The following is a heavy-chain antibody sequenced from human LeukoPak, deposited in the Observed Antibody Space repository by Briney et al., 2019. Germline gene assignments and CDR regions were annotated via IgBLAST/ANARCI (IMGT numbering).Heavy chain of an antibody. V-gene: IGHV3-21*01. CDR2: ISSSGSHT. Sequence: GGSLRLSCAASGFTFSSYSMNWVRQAPGKGLEWVPSISSSGSHTYHADSVKGRFTISRDNAKNSLYLQMNSLRADDTAVYYCAGGGITTFDYWGQGSLVTVSS. J-gene: IGHJ4*02. CDR3: AGGGITTFDY. D-gene: IGHD3-22*01. CDR1: GFTFSSYS.